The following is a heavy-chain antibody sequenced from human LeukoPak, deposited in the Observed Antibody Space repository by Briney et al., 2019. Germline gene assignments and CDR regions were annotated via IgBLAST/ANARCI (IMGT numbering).Heavy chain of an antibody. Sequence: ASVKVSCKASGYTFTVYYMHWVRQAPGQGLEWLGWINPNSGGTNYAQKFQDRVTMTRDTSISTAYMELSSLTSDDSAVYYCAKNFFGSGSYVLVFDPWGQGTLVTVSS. J-gene: IGHJ5*02. CDR2: INPNSGGT. D-gene: IGHD3-10*01. V-gene: IGHV1-2*02. CDR3: AKNFFGSGSYVLVFDP. CDR1: GYTFTVYY.